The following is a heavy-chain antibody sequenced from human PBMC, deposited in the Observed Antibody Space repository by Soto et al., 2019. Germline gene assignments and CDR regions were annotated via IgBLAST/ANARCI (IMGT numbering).Heavy chain of an antibody. CDR3: AKDEEVINYDILTGSDY. J-gene: IGHJ4*02. V-gene: IGHV3-66*01. D-gene: IGHD3-9*01. CDR1: GFTVSSNY. CDR2: IYSGGST. Sequence: GGSLRLSCAASGFTVSSNYMSWVRQAPGKGLEWVSVIYSGGSTYYADSVKGRFTISRDNSKNTLYLQMNSLRAEDTAVYYCAKDEEVINYDILTGSDYWGQGTLVTVSS.